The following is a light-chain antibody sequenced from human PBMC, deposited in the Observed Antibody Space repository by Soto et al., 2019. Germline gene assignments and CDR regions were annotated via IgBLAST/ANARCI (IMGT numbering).Light chain of an antibody. CDR2: GAS. V-gene: IGKV3-20*01. CDR3: QQYDNSPWT. Sequence: EIVLTQSPGTLSLSPGERATLSCRASQSVSSSFLAWYQQKPGQAPRLLIYGASSRATGIPDRFSGSGSGTDFTLTISRLEPEDLAVYYCQQYDNSPWTFGQGPKVEIQ. J-gene: IGKJ1*01. CDR1: QSVSSSF.